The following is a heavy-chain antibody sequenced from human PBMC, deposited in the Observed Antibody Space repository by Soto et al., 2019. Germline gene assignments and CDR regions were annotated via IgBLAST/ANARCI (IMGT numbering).Heavy chain of an antibody. V-gene: IGHV6-1*01. J-gene: IGHJ3*02. CDR2: TYYRSKWYN. Sequence: IRQSPSRGLEWLGRTYYRSKWYNDYAVSVKSRITINPDTSKNQFSLQLNSVTPEDTAVYYCARDKVGGWYVAFDIWGQGTMVTVSS. D-gene: IGHD6-19*01. CDR3: ARDKVGGWYVAFDI.